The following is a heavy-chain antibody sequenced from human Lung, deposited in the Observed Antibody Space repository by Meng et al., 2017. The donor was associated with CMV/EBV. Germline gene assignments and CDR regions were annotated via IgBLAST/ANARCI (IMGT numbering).Heavy chain of an antibody. CDR1: GGSISSSY. D-gene: IGHD3/OR15-3a*01. CDR2: ISYTGST. J-gene: IGHJ4*02. CDR3: ARDGTGFYFDY. V-gene: IGHV4-59*01. Sequence: SXTXSLTCTVSGGSISSSYWSWIRQPPGKGLEWIGYISYTGSTNYNPSLKSRVTISLDTSKNQFSLRLNSVTAADTALYYCARDGTGFYFDYWGQGPLVTVSS.